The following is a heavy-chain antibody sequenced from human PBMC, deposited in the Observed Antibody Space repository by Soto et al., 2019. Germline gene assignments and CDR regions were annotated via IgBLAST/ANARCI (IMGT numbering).Heavy chain of an antibody. CDR2: ISYDGSNK. CDR1: GFTFSSYG. J-gene: IGHJ6*02. Sequence: GGSLRLSCAASGFTFSSYGMHWVRQAPGKGLEWVAVISYDGSNKYYADSVKGRFTISRDNSKNTLYLQMNSLRAEDTAVYYCAKQDPLWFGEHPYYYYGMDVWGQGTTVTVSS. D-gene: IGHD3-10*01. V-gene: IGHV3-30*18. CDR3: AKQDPLWFGEHPYYYYGMDV.